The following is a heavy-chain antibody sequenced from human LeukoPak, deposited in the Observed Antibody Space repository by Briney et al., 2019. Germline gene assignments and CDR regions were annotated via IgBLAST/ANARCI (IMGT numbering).Heavy chain of an antibody. CDR3: ARVRAMIRGIITREIDY. Sequence: SETLSLTCTVSGGSISSYYWSWIRQPPGKGLEWIGYIYYSGSTNYNPSLKSRVTISVDTSKNQFSLKLSSVTAADTAVYYCARVRAMIRGIITREIDYWGQGTLVTVSS. V-gene: IGHV4-59*01. CDR1: GGSISSYY. J-gene: IGHJ4*02. CDR2: IYYSGST. D-gene: IGHD3-10*01.